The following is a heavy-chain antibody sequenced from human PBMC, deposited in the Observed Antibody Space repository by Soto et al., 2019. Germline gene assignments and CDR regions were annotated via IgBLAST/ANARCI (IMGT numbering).Heavy chain of an antibody. Sequence: QVQLVQSGAEVKKPGASVKVSCKASGYTFTSYDINWVRQATGQGLEWMGWMNPNSGNTGYAQKFQGRVTMTRKSSISTAYMELSSLRSEDTAVYYCASGKGYRYGPYNWFDPWGQGTLVTVSS. V-gene: IGHV1-8*01. CDR3: ASGKGYRYGPYNWFDP. CDR1: GYTFTSYD. J-gene: IGHJ5*02. D-gene: IGHD5-18*01. CDR2: MNPNSGNT.